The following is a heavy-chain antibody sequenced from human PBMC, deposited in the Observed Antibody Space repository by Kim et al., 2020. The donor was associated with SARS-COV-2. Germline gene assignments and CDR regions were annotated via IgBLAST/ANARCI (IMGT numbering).Heavy chain of an antibody. D-gene: IGHD3-10*01. J-gene: IGHJ4*02. CDR3: ARGDTMVRGVIRY. Sequence: AQKFQGRVTMTTDTSTSTVYMELSSLRSEDTAVYYCARGDTMVRGVIRYWGQGTLVTVSS. V-gene: IGHV1-46*01.